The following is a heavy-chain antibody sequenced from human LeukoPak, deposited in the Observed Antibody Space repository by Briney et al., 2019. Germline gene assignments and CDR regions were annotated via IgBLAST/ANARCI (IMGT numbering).Heavy chain of an antibody. CDR1: GYTFTSYY. J-gene: IGHJ4*02. V-gene: IGHV1-46*01. CDR2: INPSGGST. Sequence: ASVKVSCKASGYTFTSYYMHWVRQAPGQGLEWMGIINPSGGSTSYAQKFQGRVTMTRDTSTSTVYMELSSLRSGDTAVYYCARVFNGDYALDYWGQGTLVTVSS. D-gene: IGHD4-17*01. CDR3: ARVFNGDYALDY.